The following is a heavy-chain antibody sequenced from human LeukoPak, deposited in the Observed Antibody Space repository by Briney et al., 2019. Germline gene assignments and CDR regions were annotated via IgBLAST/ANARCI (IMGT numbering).Heavy chain of an antibody. Sequence: PSETLSLTCAVYGGSFSGYYWSWIRQPPGKGLEWIGEINHSGSTNYNPSLKSRVTISVDTSKNQFSLKLSSVTAADTAVYYCARADTAMDPYYYYYMDVWGKGTTVTVSS. CDR3: ARADTAMDPYYYYYMDV. CDR2: INHSGST. CDR1: GGSFSGYY. V-gene: IGHV4-34*01. D-gene: IGHD5-18*01. J-gene: IGHJ6*03.